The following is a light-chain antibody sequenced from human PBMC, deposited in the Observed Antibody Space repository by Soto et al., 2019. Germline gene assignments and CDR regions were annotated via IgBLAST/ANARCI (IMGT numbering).Light chain of an antibody. J-gene: IGLJ1*01. CDR2: DVS. Sequence: QSALTQPASVSGSPGQSITVSCTGTSNDVGAYNYVSWYQQHPGTAPKLMIYDVSTRPSGVSNRFSGSKSGDTASLTISGLQAEDEADYFCCSYAGTVAYVFGTGTKVTVL. V-gene: IGLV2-14*03. CDR3: CSYAGTVAYV. CDR1: SNDVGAYNY.